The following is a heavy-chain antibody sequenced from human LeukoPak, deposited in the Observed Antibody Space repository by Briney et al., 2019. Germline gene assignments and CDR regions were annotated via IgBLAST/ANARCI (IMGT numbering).Heavy chain of an antibody. V-gene: IGHV3-48*03. J-gene: IGHJ5*02. D-gene: IGHD3-10*01. CDR1: GFTFSSYE. Sequence: GGSLRLSCAASGFTFSSYEMNWVRQAPGKGLEWVSYISSSGSTIYYSDYVKGRFTISRDNTKNSLYLQMNSLRAEDTAVYYCASQGSGSYYTGNAWGQGTLVTVSS. CDR3: ASQGSGSYYTGNA. CDR2: ISSSGSTI.